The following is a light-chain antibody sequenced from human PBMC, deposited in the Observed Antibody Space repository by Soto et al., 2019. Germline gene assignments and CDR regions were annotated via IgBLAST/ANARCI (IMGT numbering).Light chain of an antibody. CDR3: SSYTSSSPYV. V-gene: IGLV2-14*03. Sequence: QSALTLPASVSGSPGQSITISCTGTSSDVGCSNYVSWYQQHPGKAPKLIIFDVSHRPSGFSNRFSGSKSGNTASLTISGLQAEDEADYYCSSYTSSSPYVFGTGTKLTVL. CDR2: DVS. CDR1: SSDVGCSNY. J-gene: IGLJ1*01.